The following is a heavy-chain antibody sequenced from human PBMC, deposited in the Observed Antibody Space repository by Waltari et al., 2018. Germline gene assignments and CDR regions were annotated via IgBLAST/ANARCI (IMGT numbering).Heavy chain of an antibody. J-gene: IGHJ3*02. D-gene: IGHD2-21*01. CDR3: ARDLCGGDCYLDAFDI. Sequence: EVQLVESGGGLVKPGGSLRLSCAASGFTFSSYSMNWVRQAPGKGLEWVSSISSSSSYIYYADSVKGRFTISRDNAKNSLYLQMNSLRAEDTAVYYCARDLCGGDCYLDAFDIWGQGTMVTVSS. CDR2: ISSSSSYI. V-gene: IGHV3-21*01. CDR1: GFTFSSYS.